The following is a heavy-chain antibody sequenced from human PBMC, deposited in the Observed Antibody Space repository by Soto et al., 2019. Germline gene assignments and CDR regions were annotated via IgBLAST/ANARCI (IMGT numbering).Heavy chain of an antibody. CDR1: GYTLTELS. J-gene: IGHJ4*02. D-gene: IGHD3-3*01. CDR3: ATRTIFGVVIDY. Sequence: ASVKVSCKVSGYTLTELSMHWVRQAPGKGLEWMGGFDPEDGETIYAQKFQGRVTMTADTSTDTAYMVLSSLRSEDTAVYYCATRTIFGVVIDYGGQGTLVTVSS. CDR2: FDPEDGET. V-gene: IGHV1-24*01.